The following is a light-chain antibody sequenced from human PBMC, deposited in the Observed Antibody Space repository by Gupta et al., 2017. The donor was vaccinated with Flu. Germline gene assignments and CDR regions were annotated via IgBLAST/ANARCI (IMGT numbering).Light chain of an antibody. Sequence: LSLSPGETATLSCRASQSVVSNYLAWYQQKPGQAPRLLIYGAYHRAAGISDRFSGSGAGTDVILTIRRLEPEDFAVYYCQQYFTEPPRVTFGPGTKVDVK. V-gene: IGKV3-20*01. CDR3: QQYFTEPPRVT. CDR1: QSVVSNY. J-gene: IGKJ3*01. CDR2: GAY.